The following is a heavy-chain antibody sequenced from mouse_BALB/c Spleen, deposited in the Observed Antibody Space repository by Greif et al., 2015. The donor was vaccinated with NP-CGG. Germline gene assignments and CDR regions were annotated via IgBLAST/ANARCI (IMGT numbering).Heavy chain of an antibody. CDR3: ARREVTTAY. CDR1: GYTFTSYW. D-gene: IGHD2-2*01. J-gene: IGHJ3*01. V-gene: IGHV1-7*01. CDR2: INPSTGYT. Sequence: QVQLKESGAELAKPGASVKMSCKASGYTFTSYWMHWVKQRPGQGLEWIGYINPSTGYTEYNQKFKDKATLTADKSSSPAYVQRSGLTSEGSAVQYCARREVTTAYWGQGTLVTVSA.